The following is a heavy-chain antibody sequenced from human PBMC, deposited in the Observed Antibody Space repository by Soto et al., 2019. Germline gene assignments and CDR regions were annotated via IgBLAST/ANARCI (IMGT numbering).Heavy chain of an antibody. D-gene: IGHD6-13*01. CDR3: ARDQGGSSSWYGYYYYYGMDV. V-gene: IGHV1-18*01. Sequence: ASGYTFTSYGISWVRQAPGQGLEWMGWISAYNGNTNYAQKLQGRVTMTTDTSTSTAYMELRSLRSDDTAVYYCARDQGGSSSWYGYYYYYGMDVWGQGTTVTVSS. CDR1: GYTFTSYG. CDR2: ISAYNGNT. J-gene: IGHJ6*02.